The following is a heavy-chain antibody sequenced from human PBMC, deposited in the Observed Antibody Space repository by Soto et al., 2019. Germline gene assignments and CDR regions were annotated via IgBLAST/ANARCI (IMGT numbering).Heavy chain of an antibody. CDR1: GVSVSNRTQY. Sequence: PSETLSLTGEVSGVSVSNRTQYWTWIRQPPGKGLEWIGFLYYVGTNYNPSLKSRLTIALDTSKNQISLNLSSVTAADTAVYYFLRELGLTARPGDNYYYYTVDVWGQGTTVTAYS. D-gene: IGHD2-21*01. CDR2: LYYVGT. CDR3: LRELGLTARPGDNYYYYTVDV. V-gene: IGHV4-61*01. J-gene: IGHJ6*02.